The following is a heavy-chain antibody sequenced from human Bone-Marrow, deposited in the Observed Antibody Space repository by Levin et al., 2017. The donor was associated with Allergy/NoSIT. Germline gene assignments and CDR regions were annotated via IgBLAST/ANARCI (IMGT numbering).Heavy chain of an antibody. J-gene: IGHJ4*02. CDR3: ASAISFQGLYYFDS. Sequence: PGGSLRLSCETSGFTFRSFTMNWVRQAPGKGLEWVSSITGSSHTIFYADSLKGRFTISRDNAKNSVYLQMDGLRAEDTAVYYCASAISFQGLYYFDSWGQGTLVTVSS. CDR2: ITGSSHTI. D-gene: IGHD3-10*01. V-gene: IGHV3-21*01. CDR1: GFTFRSFT.